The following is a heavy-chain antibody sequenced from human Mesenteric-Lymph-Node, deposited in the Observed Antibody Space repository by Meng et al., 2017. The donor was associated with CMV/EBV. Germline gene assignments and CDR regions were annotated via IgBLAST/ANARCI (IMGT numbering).Heavy chain of an antibody. CDR1: GGSISGFAW. V-gene: IGHV4-4*02. Sequence: CAVSGGSISGFAWWSWVRPSPGKGLEWIKEIYHGGNTHYNPSLKSRVTMSVDQSKTQFSLNLGSVTAADTAVYYCSRRLSVISPFDYWGQGTLVTVSS. CDR3: SRRLSVISPFDY. CDR2: IYHGGNT. J-gene: IGHJ4*02. D-gene: IGHD2-21*01.